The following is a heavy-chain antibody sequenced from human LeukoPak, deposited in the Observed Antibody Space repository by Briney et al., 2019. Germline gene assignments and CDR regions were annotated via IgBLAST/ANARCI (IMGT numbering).Heavy chain of an antibody. CDR1: GYTFTSYG. J-gene: IGHJ4*02. CDR2: ISAYNGKT. Sequence: APVKVSCKASGYTFTSYGISWVRQAPGQGLEWMGWISAYNGKTNYAQKLQGRVTMTTDTSTSTAYMELRSLRSEDTAVFYCAKGKDGYISDWGQGTLVTVSS. D-gene: IGHD5-24*01. CDR3: AKGKDGYISD. V-gene: IGHV1-18*01.